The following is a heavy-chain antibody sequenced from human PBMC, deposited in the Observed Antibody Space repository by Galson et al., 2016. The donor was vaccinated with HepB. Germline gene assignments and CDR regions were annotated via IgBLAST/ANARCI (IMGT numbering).Heavy chain of an antibody. V-gene: IGHV3-30*04. Sequence: SLRLSCAASGFTFRNYALHWVRRAPGKGLEWLAVISYNGDKKYFSDSVRGRFTISRDTSKSTVYLQMNGLTVDDTAMYFCARDLDRDPRGQLDHWGQGTLVTVAS. CDR1: GFTFRNYA. CDR3: ARDLDRDPRGQLDH. CDR2: ISYNGDKK. J-gene: IGHJ4*02. D-gene: IGHD1-1*01.